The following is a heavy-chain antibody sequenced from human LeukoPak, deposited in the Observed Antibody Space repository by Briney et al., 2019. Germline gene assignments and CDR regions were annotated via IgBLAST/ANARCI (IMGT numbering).Heavy chain of an antibody. CDR3: ARVLNPYSSSWDPFDY. D-gene: IGHD6-13*01. V-gene: IGHV3-21*01. J-gene: IGHJ4*02. CDR1: GFTFSSYS. Sequence: PGGSLRLSCAASGFTFSSYSMNWVRQAPGKGLEWVSSISSSSSYIYYADSVKGRFTISRDNAKNSLYLQMNSLRAEDTAVYYCARVLNPYSSSWDPFDYWGQGTLVTVSS. CDR2: ISSSSSYI.